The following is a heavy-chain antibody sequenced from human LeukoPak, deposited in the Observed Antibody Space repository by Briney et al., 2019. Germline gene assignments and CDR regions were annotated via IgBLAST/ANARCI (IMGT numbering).Heavy chain of an antibody. Sequence: GGSLTLSCAVSGFTFSSYAMSWVRQAPGKGLEWVSAISGSGGSTYYADSVKGRFTISRDNSKNTLYLQMNSLRAGDTSVYYCAKEADSVFDPWGQGTLVTVSS. V-gene: IGHV3-23*01. CDR2: ISGSGGST. CDR3: AKEADSVFDP. J-gene: IGHJ5*02. D-gene: IGHD3-22*01. CDR1: GFTFSSYA.